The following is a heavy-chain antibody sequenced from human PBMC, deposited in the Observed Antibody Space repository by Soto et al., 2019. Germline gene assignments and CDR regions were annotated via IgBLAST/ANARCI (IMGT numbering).Heavy chain of an antibody. D-gene: IGHD6-19*01. CDR3: ARDSQQWLEIDY. CDR1: GFTFSSYS. Sequence: VGSLRLSCAASGFTFSSYSMNWVRQAPGNGLEWVSSISSSSSYIYYADSVKGRFTISRDNAKNSLYLQMNSLRAEDTAVYYCARDSQQWLEIDYWGQGTLVTVSS. J-gene: IGHJ4*02. CDR2: ISSSSSYI. V-gene: IGHV3-21*01.